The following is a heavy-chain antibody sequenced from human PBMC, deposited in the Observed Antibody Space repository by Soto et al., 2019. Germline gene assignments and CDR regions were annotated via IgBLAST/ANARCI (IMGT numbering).Heavy chain of an antibody. D-gene: IGHD6-25*01. CDR3: ARDIRRPASYFDY. CDR2: IYYSGST. CDR1: GGSISSGGYY. Sequence: SETLSLTCTVSGGSISSGGYYWSWIRQHPGKGLEWIGYIYYSGSTYYNPSLKSRVTISVDTSKNQFSLKLSSVTAADTAVYYCARDIRRPASYFDYWGQGTLVTVSS. V-gene: IGHV4-31*03. J-gene: IGHJ4*02.